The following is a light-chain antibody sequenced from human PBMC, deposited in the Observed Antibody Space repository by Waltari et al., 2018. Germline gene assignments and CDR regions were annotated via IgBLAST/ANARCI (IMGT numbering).Light chain of an antibody. V-gene: IGKV1-39*01. Sequence: DIQMTQSPSSLSASVGDRVTITCRASQSISSYLNWYQQKPGKAPKLLIYAASSLQSGVPSRFSGSGSGTDFTLKISRVEAEDVGVYYCMQALQTPITFGPGTKVDIK. CDR2: AAS. CDR3: MQALQTPIT. J-gene: IGKJ3*01. CDR1: QSISSY.